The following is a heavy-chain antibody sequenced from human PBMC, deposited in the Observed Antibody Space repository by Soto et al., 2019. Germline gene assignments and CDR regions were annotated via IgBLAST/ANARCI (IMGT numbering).Heavy chain of an antibody. CDR2: INPNSGGT. CDR1: GYTFTGYY. J-gene: IGHJ6*02. D-gene: IGHD6-6*01. CDR3: VREMLWEKYSSSSNYYYYGMDV. Sequence: QVQLVQSGAEVKKPGASVKVSCKASGYTFTGYYMHWVRQAPGQGLEWMGWINPNSGGTNYAQKFQGRVTMTRDTSISTAYMELSRLRSDDTAVYYCVREMLWEKYSSSSNYYYYGMDVWGQGTTVTVSS. V-gene: IGHV1-2*02.